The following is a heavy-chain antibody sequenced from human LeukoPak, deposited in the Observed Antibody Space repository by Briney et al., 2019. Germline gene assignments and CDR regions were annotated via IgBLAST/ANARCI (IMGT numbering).Heavy chain of an antibody. J-gene: IGHJ5*02. CDR1: GGSISSYY. Sequence: SETLSLTCTVSGGSISSYYWSWIRQPPGKGLEWSGYIYYSGSTNYNPSLKSRVTISVDTSKNQFSLKLSSVTAADTAVYYCASCITMVRGVIREGWFDPWGQGTLVTVSS. CDR3: ASCITMVRGVIREGWFDP. D-gene: IGHD3-10*01. CDR2: IYYSGST. V-gene: IGHV4-59*01.